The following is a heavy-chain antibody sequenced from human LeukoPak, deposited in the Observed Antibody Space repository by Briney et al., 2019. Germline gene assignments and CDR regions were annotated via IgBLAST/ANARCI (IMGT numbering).Heavy chain of an antibody. J-gene: IGHJ2*01. CDR1: GFTFTDHY. V-gene: IGHV3-9*01. CDR3: AKVVSGYDSDWYFDL. D-gene: IGHD5-12*01. CDR2: ISWNSGSI. Sequence: PGGSLRLSCAASGFTFTDHYMSWVRQAPGKGLEWVSGISWNSGSIGYADSVKGRFTISRDNAKNSLYLQMNSLRAEDTALYYCAKVVSGYDSDWYFDLWGRGTLVTVSS.